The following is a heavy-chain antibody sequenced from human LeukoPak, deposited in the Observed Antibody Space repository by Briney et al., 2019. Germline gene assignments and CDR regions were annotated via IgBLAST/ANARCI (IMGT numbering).Heavy chain of an antibody. D-gene: IGHD2-2*01. V-gene: IGHV1-69*06. J-gene: IGHJ4*02. CDR3: ASGTTDIVVVPATLRNYYFDY. CDR2: IIPMFGTA. Sequence: SVKVSCKASGGTFSSYEISWVRQAPGQGLEWMGGIIPMFGTAKYAQKFQGRVTITADKSTSTAYMELSSLRSEDTAVYYCASGTTDIVVVPATLRNYYFDYWGQGTLVTISS. CDR1: GGTFSSYE.